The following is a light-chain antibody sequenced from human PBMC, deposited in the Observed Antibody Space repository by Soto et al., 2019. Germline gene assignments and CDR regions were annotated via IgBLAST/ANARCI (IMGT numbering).Light chain of an antibody. CDR2: GAS. J-gene: IGKJ3*01. Sequence: DIQMTQSPSSVSASVGDRVTLTCRTSQGIGMWLAWYQQKPGKAPKLLIYGASSLQTVVPSRFSGSGSVTDFTLTISSLQPEDFATYYCQQAAGTFGPGTKVDI. V-gene: IGKV1-12*01. CDR1: QGIGMW. CDR3: QQAAGT.